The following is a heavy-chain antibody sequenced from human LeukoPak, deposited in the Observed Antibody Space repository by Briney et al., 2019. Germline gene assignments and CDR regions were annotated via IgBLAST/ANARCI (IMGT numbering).Heavy chain of an antibody. CDR3: ARRSVAAAGARGGAFDY. CDR2: IYHSGST. V-gene: IGHV4-30-2*01. Sequence: SETLSLTCAVSGGSISSGGYSWSWIRQPPGKGLDGIGYIYHSGSTYYNPSLKSRVTISVDRSKNQFSLKLSSVTAADTAVYYCARRSVAAAGARGGAFDYWGQGTLVTVSS. D-gene: IGHD6-13*01. CDR1: GGSISSGGYS. J-gene: IGHJ4*02.